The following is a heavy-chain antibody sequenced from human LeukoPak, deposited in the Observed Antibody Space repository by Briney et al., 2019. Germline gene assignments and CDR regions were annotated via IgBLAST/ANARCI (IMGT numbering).Heavy chain of an antibody. CDR3: AKEIYSSTSPLYFDY. D-gene: IGHD2-2*01. CDR2: ISGSGGST. V-gene: IGHV3-23*01. J-gene: IGHJ4*02. CDR1: GFTFSSYS. Sequence: GGSLRLSCAAAGFTFSSYSMNWVRQAPGKGLEWVSAISGSGGSTYYADSVKGRFTISRDNSKNTLYLQMNSLRAEDTAVYYCAKEIYSSTSPLYFDYWGQGTLVTVSS.